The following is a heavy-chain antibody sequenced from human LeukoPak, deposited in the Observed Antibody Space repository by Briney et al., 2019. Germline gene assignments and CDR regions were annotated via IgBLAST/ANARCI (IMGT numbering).Heavy chain of an antibody. V-gene: IGHV1-18*01. D-gene: IGHD3-10*01. J-gene: IGHJ6*03. CDR3: ARWTGVLHYYYYYYYMDV. Sequence: ASVKVSCKASGYTFTSYGISWVRQAPGQGLEWMGWISAYNGNTNYEQKLQGRVTMTTDTSTSTAYMELRSLRSDDTAVYYCARWTGVLHYYYYYYYMDVWGKGTTVTVSS. CDR1: GYTFTSYG. CDR2: ISAYNGNT.